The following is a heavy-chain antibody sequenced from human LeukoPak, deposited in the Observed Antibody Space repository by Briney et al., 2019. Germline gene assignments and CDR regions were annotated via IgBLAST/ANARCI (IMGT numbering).Heavy chain of an antibody. J-gene: IGHJ5*02. CDR3: ASLVVPGPQEYDYSNFRGS. CDR2: INHSGST. D-gene: IGHD4-11*01. V-gene: IGHV4-34*01. Sequence: PSETLSLTCAVYGGSFSGYYWSWIRQPPGKGLEWIGEINHSGSTNYNPSLKSRVTISVDTSKNQFSQKLSSVTAADTAVYYCASLVVPGPQEYDYSNFRGSWGQGTLVTVSS. CDR1: GGSFSGYY.